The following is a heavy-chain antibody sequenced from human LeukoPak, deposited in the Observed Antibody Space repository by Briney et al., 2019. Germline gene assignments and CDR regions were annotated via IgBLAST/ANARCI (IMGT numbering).Heavy chain of an antibody. Sequence: SETLSLTCTVSGGSISSYYWSWIRQPPGKGLECIGYIYYSGSTNYNPSLKSRVTISVDTSKTQFSLKLSSVTAADTAVYYCAREGGSGWPYYFDYWGQGTLVTVSS. D-gene: IGHD6-19*01. CDR1: GGSISSYY. V-gene: IGHV4-59*01. CDR3: AREGGSGWPYYFDY. CDR2: IYYSGST. J-gene: IGHJ4*02.